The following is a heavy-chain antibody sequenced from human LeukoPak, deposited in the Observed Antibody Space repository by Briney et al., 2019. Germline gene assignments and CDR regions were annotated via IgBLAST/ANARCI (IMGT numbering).Heavy chain of an antibody. Sequence: ASVKVSCKASGYTFTGYYMHWVRQAPGQGLEWMGGINPNSGGTNSAQKFQGRVTMTGDTSINTAYMELTSLTSDDTALYYCARKISGSYRIDYWGQGTLVTVSS. D-gene: IGHD1-26*01. CDR2: INPNSGGT. CDR3: ARKISGSYRIDY. CDR1: GYTFTGYY. V-gene: IGHV1-2*02. J-gene: IGHJ4*02.